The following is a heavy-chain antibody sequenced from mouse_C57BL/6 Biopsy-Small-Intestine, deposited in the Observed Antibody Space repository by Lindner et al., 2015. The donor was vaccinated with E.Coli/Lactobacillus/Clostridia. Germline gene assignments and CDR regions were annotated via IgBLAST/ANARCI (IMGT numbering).Heavy chain of an antibody. J-gene: IGHJ1*03. CDR2: IYPYNGVS. D-gene: IGHD1-1*01. CDR1: GYSFTGYY. V-gene: IGHV1-31*01. CDR3: TTGSSQFHWYFDV. Sequence: VQLQESGPELVKPGASVKISCKASGYSFTGYYMHWVKQSHGNILDWIGYIYPYNGVSSYNQKFKGKATLTVDKSSSTAYMELSSLTSEDTAVYYCTTGSSQFHWYFDVWGTGTTVTVSS.